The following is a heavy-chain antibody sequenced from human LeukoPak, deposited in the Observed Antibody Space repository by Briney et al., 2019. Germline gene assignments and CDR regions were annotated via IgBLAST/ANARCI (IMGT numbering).Heavy chain of an antibody. CDR2: IYHSGST. CDR1: GGSISSSNW. J-gene: IGHJ1*01. CDR3: ASDSNRAEYFQH. D-gene: IGHD1-14*01. V-gene: IGHV4-4*02. Sequence: SGTLSLTCAVSGGSISSSNWWSWVRQPPGKGLEWIGEIYHSGSTNYNPSLRSRVTISVDKSKNQFSLKLSSVTAADTAVYYCASDSNRAEYFQHWGQGTLVTVSS.